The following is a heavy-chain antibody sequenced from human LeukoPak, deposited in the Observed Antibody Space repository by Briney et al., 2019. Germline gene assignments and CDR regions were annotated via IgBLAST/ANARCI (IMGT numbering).Heavy chain of an antibody. V-gene: IGHV1-2*06. CDR1: GYTFTGYY. Sequence: ASVKVSCKASGYTFTGYYMHWVREAPGQGREWMGRINPNSGGTNYAQKFQGRVTMTRETSISTAYMEVSRLRSDDTAVYYCARWREAMIDYWGQGTLVTVSS. D-gene: IGHD5-18*01. J-gene: IGHJ4*02. CDR3: ARWREAMIDY. CDR2: INPNSGGT.